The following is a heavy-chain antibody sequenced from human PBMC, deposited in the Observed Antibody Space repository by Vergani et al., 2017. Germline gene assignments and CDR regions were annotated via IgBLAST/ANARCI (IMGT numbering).Heavy chain of an antibody. V-gene: IGHV5-51*03. Sequence: EVQLVQSGAEVKKPGESLKISCQGSGYSITNYWIAWVRQRPGKGLEWMGIIYAGDSDVRYSPSFQGQVTMSVDKSLSTAYLQWSSLKVSDTATYYCAKTLDFSSLDSSYNWFDPWGQGTQVTVSS. CDR1: GYSITNYW. CDR3: AKTLDFSSLDSSYNWFDP. CDR2: IYAGDSDV. D-gene: IGHD3-3*01. J-gene: IGHJ5*02.